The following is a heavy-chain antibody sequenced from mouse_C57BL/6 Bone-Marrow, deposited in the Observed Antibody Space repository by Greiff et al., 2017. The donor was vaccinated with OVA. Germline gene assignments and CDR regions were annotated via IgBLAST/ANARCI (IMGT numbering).Heavy chain of an antibody. D-gene: IGHD1-1*01. CDR1: GYAFSSSW. CDR3: ARHPYYGSSYEAMDY. V-gene: IGHV1-82*01. J-gene: IGHJ4*01. CDR2: IYPGDGDT. Sequence: VKLVESGPELVKPGASVKISCKASGYAFSSSWMNWVKQRPGKGLEWIGRIYPGDGDTNYNGKFKGKATLTADKSSSTAYMQLSSLTSEDSAVYFCARHPYYGSSYEAMDYWGQGTSVTVSS.